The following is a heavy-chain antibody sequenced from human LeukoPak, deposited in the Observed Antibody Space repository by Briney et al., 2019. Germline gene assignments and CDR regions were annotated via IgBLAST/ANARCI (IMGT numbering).Heavy chain of an antibody. J-gene: IGHJ6*03. CDR3: AKDTTAWWYHRAYMDA. Sequence: QPGGSLRLSCAASGFTFSSYAMSWVRQAPGGGLEWVSAISGSGDRTYHADSVKGRFTISRDNSENRLSLQMDSLRAEDTAVYFCAKDTTAWWYHRAYMDAWGKGTTVTVSS. CDR2: ISGSGDRT. V-gene: IGHV3-23*01. D-gene: IGHD2-15*01. CDR1: GFTFSSYA.